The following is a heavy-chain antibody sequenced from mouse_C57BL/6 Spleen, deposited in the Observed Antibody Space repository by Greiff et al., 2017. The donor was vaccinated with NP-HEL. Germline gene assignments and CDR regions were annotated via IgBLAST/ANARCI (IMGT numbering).Heavy chain of an antibody. D-gene: IGHD2-3*01. CDR2: IDPSDSET. J-gene: IGHJ3*01. Sequence: QVQLQQSGAELVRPGSSVKLSCKASGYTFTSYWMHWVKQRPIQGLEWIGNIDPSDSETHYNQKFKDKATLTVDKSSSTAYMQLSSLTSEDSAVYYCARGGGLLAYWGQGTLVTVSA. V-gene: IGHV1-52*01. CDR3: ARGGGLLAY. CDR1: GYTFTSYW.